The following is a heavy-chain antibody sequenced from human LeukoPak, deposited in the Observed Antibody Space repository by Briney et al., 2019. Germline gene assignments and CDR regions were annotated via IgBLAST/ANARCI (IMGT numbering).Heavy chain of an antibody. Sequence: ASVKVSCKASGYTFTGYYMHWVRQAPGQGLEWMGWINPNSGGTNYAQKFQGRVTMTRDTSIRTAYMELSRLRSDDTAVYYCARREEQLWPYYFDYWGQGTLVTVSS. J-gene: IGHJ4*02. CDR2: INPNSGGT. CDR3: ARREEQLWPYYFDY. CDR1: GYTFTGYY. D-gene: IGHD5-18*01. V-gene: IGHV1-2*02.